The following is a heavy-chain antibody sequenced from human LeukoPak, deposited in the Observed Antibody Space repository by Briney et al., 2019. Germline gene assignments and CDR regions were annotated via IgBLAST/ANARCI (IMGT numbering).Heavy chain of an antibody. CDR2: INSDGSIT. V-gene: IGHV3-74*01. CDR3: ARQDHGPDY. D-gene: IGHD1-14*01. J-gene: IGHJ4*02. CDR1: GFTFSNYW. Sequence: PGGSLRLSCAASGFTFSNYWMQWVRQAPGKGLLWVSNINSDGSITRYADSVKGRFTISRDNAKNTLYLQMNSLRAEDTAVYYCARQDHGPDYWGQGTLVTVSS.